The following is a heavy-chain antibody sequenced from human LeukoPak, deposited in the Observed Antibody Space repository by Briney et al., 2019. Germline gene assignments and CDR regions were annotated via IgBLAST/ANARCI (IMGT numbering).Heavy chain of an antibody. D-gene: IGHD3-10*01. J-gene: IGHJ4*02. CDR2: INPNGGGR. V-gene: IGHV1-2*02. CDR1: GYTFTGYY. CDR3: ARVGYFYGSGSQTGGYLDY. Sequence: ASVKVSCKTSGYTFTGYYMHWVRQAPGQGLEWMGWINPNGGGREYAQKFQGRVNMTRDTAISTAYMELSSLTFDDTAIYYCARVGYFYGSGSQTGGYLDYWGQGTLVTVSS.